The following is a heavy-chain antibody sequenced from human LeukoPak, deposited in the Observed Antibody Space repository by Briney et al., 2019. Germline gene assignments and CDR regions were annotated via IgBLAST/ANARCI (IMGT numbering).Heavy chain of an antibody. D-gene: IGHD3-9*01. J-gene: IGHJ4*02. CDR2: IYYSESA. CDR3: ARKRSFDL. V-gene: IGHV4-59*01. CDR1: GGSISSLY. Sequence: SSETLSLTCSVSGGSISSLYWSWIRQPPGKRLEWIGCIYYSESATYNPSLKSRVTISLDTSKNQFFLKLSSVTAADTAVYYCARKRSFDLWGQGTLVTVSS.